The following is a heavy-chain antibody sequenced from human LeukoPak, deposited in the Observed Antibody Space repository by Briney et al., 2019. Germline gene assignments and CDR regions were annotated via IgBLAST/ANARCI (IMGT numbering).Heavy chain of an antibody. V-gene: IGHV4-38-2*01. CDR3: ARLGEDSSGWYDY. Sequence: SEILSLTCAVSGYSISSGYYWGWIRQPPGKGLEWIGSIYHSGSTYYNPSLKSRVTISVDTSKNQFSLKLSSVTAADTAVYYCARLGEDSSGWYDYWGQGTLVTVSS. CDR2: IYHSGST. D-gene: IGHD6-19*01. CDR1: GYSISSGYY. J-gene: IGHJ4*02.